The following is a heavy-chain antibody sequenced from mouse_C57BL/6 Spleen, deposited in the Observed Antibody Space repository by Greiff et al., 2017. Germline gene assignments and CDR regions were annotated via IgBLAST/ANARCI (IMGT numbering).Heavy chain of an antibody. D-gene: IGHD1-1*01. CDR2: INPSSGYT. V-gene: IGHV1-7*01. J-gene: IGHJ2*01. CDR3: ARDYYGTHYFDY. CDR1: GYTFTSYW. Sequence: QVHVKQSGAELAKPGASVKLSCKASGYTFTSYWMHWVKQRPGQGLEWIGYINPSSGYTKYNQKFKDKATLTADKSSSTAYMQLSSLTYEDSAVYYCARDYYGTHYFDYWGQGTTLTVSS.